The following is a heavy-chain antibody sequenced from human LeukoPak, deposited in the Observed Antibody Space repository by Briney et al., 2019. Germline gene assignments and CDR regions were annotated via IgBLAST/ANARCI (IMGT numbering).Heavy chain of an antibody. Sequence: SETLSLTCTVSGGSINNSTYYWGWIRQPPGKGLEWIGNIYYTGSTYYSPSLKSRVTISVDTSKNQFFLQLSSVTAADTAVYYCARYGSGSYYNYYYYYMDVWGKGTTVTVSS. CDR3: ARYGSGSYYNYYYYYMDV. CDR1: GGSINNSTYY. D-gene: IGHD3-10*01. J-gene: IGHJ6*03. CDR2: IYYTGST. V-gene: IGHV4-39*07.